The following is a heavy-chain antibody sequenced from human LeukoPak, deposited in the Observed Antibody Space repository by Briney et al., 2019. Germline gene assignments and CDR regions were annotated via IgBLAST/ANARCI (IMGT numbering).Heavy chain of an antibody. CDR3: ARVPAPYGSGSYSTFFDY. Sequence: GGSLRLSCAASGFTFSSYAMHWVRQAPGKGLEWVAVISYDGSNKYYADSVKGRFTISRDNSKNTLYLQMNSLRAEDTAVYYCARVPAPYGSGSYSTFFDYWGQGTLVTVSS. D-gene: IGHD3-10*01. V-gene: IGHV3-30*04. CDR2: ISYDGSNK. J-gene: IGHJ4*02. CDR1: GFTFSSYA.